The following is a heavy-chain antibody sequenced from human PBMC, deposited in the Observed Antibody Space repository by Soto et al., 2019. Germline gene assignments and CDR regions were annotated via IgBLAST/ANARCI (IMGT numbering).Heavy chain of an antibody. D-gene: IGHD2-15*01. CDR1: GFTFSLYA. CDR2: IWGDGSDK. J-gene: IGHJ4*02. CDR3: ARSRDRTGPSCHLRGPFDS. V-gene: IGHV3-33*01. Sequence: LSLSGAASGFTFSLYAIHWVRQAPGKGREWVAAIWGDGSDKKYADSVKGRVTVSGDNSKNTLYVQINSLRDADPAVYFCARSRDRTGPSCHLRGPFDSWGPGTLVTVSS.